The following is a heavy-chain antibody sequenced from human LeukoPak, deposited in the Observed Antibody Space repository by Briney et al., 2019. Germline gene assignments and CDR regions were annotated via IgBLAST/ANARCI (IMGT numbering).Heavy chain of an antibody. CDR1: GFTFDSYT. D-gene: IGHD2-15*01. Sequence: GGSPRLSCAASGFTFDSYTMSWVRQTPGKGLEWVSAVTNSGGRTYYADSVKGRFTISRDNSKNTVYLQMNSLRAEDTALYYCAKDFGRVVVAASAWGQGTMVTVSS. CDR3: AKDFGRVVVAASA. J-gene: IGHJ3*01. V-gene: IGHV3-23*01. CDR2: VTNSGGRT.